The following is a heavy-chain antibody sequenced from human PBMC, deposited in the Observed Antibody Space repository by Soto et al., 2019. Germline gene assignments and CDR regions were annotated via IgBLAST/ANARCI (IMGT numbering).Heavy chain of an antibody. CDR2: IIPIFGTA. CDR1: AGTFSSYA. J-gene: IGHJ6*02. Sequence: SVKVSCKASAGTFSSYAISWVRQAPGQGLEWMGGIIPIFGTAKYAQKFQCRVTITADESTNTAYMELSSLRSEETAVYYCARWDIVVVPAAVRANYYYGMDFWGQGTTVTVSS. D-gene: IGHD2-2*01. CDR3: ARWDIVVVPAAVRANYYYGMDF. V-gene: IGHV1-69*13.